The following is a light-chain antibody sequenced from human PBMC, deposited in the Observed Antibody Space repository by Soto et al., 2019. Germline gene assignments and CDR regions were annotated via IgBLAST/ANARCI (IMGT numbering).Light chain of an antibody. CDR1: QSLLQINGNTY. CDR2: LGS. CDR3: MQAIESPIT. Sequence: DIVMTQSPLSLPVTPGEPASISCRSSQSLLQINGNTYLDWYLQRPGQSPQLLIYLGSNRASGVRDRISGGRSGKDFTLRISRVEAEDVGVYYCMQAIESPITFGPGIKVEIK. J-gene: IGKJ3*01. V-gene: IGKV2-28*01.